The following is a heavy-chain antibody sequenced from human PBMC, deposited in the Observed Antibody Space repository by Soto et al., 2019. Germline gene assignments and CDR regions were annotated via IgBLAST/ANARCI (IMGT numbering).Heavy chain of an antibody. J-gene: IGHJ3*02. CDR3: ARVERGTATTVVDAFDI. V-gene: IGHV4-34*01. D-gene: IGHD1-1*01. CDR2: MSHSGGT. CDR1: GGFVSSGSYY. Sequence: QVQLQQWGAGLLKPSETLSLTCAVYGGFVSSGSYYWSWIRQPPGKGLEWIGEMSHSGGTHFNPSLKSRVTKSVDTSKNQFSLKMSSVTAADTALYYWARVERGTATTVVDAFDIWGPGTMVTVSS.